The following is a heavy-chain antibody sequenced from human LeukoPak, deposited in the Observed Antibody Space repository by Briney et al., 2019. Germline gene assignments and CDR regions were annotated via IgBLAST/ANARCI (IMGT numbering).Heavy chain of an antibody. D-gene: IGHD2-15*01. CDR3: AKSPGRHCSGGSCYSY. V-gene: IGHV3-30*18. CDR1: GFTFSTYD. CDR2: ISYDGSNK. Sequence: GRSLRPSCAASGFTFSTYDMHWVRQAPGKGLEWVAVISYDGSNKYCADSVKGRFTISRDNSKNTLYLQLNSLRAEDTAVYYCAKSPGRHCSGGSCYSYWGQGTLVTVSS. J-gene: IGHJ4*02.